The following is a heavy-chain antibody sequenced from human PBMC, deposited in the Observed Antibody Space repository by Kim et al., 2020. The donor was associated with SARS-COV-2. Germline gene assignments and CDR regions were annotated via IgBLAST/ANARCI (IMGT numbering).Heavy chain of an antibody. J-gene: IGHJ6*02. CDR3: ARLLGLRIQLWLTHPYYYYGMDV. CDR2: IYPGDSDT. CDR1: GYSFTSYW. V-gene: IGHV5-51*01. Sequence: GESLKISCKGSGYSFTSYWIGWVRQMPGKGLEWMGIIYPGDSDTRYSPSFQGQVTISADKSISTAYLQWSSLKASDTAMYYCARLLGLRIQLWLTHPYYYYGMDVWGQGTTVTVSS. D-gene: IGHD5-18*01.